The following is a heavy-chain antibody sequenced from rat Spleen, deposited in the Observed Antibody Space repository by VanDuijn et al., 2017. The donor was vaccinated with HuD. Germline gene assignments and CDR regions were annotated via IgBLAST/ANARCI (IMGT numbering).Heavy chain of an antibody. CDR2: ILVNGGT. J-gene: IGHJ2*01. CDR3: ARAPYGSYFDY. D-gene: IGHD1-3*01. Sequence: QVQLKESGPGLVQPSQTLSLTCTVSGFSLTRNSVNWIRQPPGKGLVWLGVILVNGGTDYNSAIKARLSISRDTSKSQVFLKMNSLQTEDTAMYFCARAPYGSYFDYWGQGVMVTVSS. CDR1: GFSLTRNS. V-gene: IGHV2-47*01.